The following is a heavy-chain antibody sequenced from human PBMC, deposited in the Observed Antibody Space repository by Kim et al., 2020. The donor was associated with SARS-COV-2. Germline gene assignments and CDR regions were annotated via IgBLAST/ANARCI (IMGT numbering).Heavy chain of an antibody. D-gene: IGHD5-18*01. Sequence: YYADSVKGRFTSSRDNSKNKLYLQMNSLRAEDTAVYYCAKDPGSYGYSDYWGQGTLVTVSS. J-gene: IGHJ4*02. V-gene: IGHV3-23*01. CDR3: AKDPGSYGYSDY.